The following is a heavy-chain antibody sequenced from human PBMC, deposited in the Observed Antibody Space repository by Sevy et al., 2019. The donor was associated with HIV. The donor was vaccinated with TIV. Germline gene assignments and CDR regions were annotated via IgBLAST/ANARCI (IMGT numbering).Heavy chain of an antibody. CDR2: ISSSSSCI. Sequence: GGSLRLSCAASGFTFSSYSMNWVRQAPGKGLEWVSSISSSSSCIYYADSVKGRFTISRDNAKNSLYLQMNSLRAEDTAVYYCVLSRYDFWSGYPYYFDYWGQGTLVTVSS. CDR3: VLSRYDFWSGYPYYFDY. D-gene: IGHD3-3*01. V-gene: IGHV3-21*01. CDR1: GFTFSSYS. J-gene: IGHJ4*02.